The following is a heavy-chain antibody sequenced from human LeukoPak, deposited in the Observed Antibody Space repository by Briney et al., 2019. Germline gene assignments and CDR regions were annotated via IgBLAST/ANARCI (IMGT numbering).Heavy chain of an antibody. D-gene: IGHD2-2*01. V-gene: IGHV1-8*01. CDR1: GYTFTSYD. Sequence: ASVKVSCKASGYTFTSYDINWARQATGQGLEWMGWMNPNSGNTGYAQKFQGRVTMTRDTSISTAYMELSRLRSDDTAVYYCARGEGPIVVVPAAPDHAEYFQHWGQGTLVTVSS. CDR2: MNPNSGNT. CDR3: ARGEGPIVVVPAAPDHAEYFQH. J-gene: IGHJ1*01.